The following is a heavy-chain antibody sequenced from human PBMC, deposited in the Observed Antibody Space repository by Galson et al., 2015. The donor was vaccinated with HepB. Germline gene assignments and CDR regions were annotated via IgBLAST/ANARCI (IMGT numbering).Heavy chain of an antibody. CDR1: GGTFSSYA. D-gene: IGHD3-22*01. Sequence: SVKVSCKASGGTFSSYAISWVRQAPGQGLEWMGGIIPIFGTTNYAQKFQGRVTITADESTSTAYMELSSLRSEDTAVYYCARDLNPVYYDSSGYYYPWGQGTLVTVSS. J-gene: IGHJ5*02. CDR3: ARDLNPVYYDSSGYYYP. V-gene: IGHV1-69*13. CDR2: IIPIFGTT.